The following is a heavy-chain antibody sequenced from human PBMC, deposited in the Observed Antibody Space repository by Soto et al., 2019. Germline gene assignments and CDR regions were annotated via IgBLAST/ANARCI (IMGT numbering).Heavy chain of an antibody. J-gene: IGHJ5*02. V-gene: IGHV1-18*04. CDR2: ISAYNGDT. CDR1: GYTFTSHG. D-gene: IGHD6-19*01. CDR3: ARDPSNTSGNRIWFDP. Sequence: ASVKVSCKASGYTFTSHGINWVRQAPGQGLELMGWISAYNGDTKYEQKFQGRVTMTTDASSSTAYMELKSLSSDDTAVYFCARDPSNTSGNRIWFDPWGHGTQVTVSS.